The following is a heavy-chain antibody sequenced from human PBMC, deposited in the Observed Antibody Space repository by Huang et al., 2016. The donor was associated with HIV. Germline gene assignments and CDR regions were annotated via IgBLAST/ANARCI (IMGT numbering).Heavy chain of an antibody. CDR1: GGSFTGNY. CDR2: VNDSGAP. D-gene: IGHD3-3*01. V-gene: IGHV4-34*02. CDR3: ARQWTILEWLLGLDV. Sequence: QMQLQQRGAGLLKPSETLSLTCGVSGGSFTGNYLTWIRQAPGKGLEWIGEVNDSGAPHSNPSLNGRVTISLDKSNRELSLNLRSVTAADTAVYYCARQWTILEWLLGLDVWGQGTTVIVSS. J-gene: IGHJ6*02.